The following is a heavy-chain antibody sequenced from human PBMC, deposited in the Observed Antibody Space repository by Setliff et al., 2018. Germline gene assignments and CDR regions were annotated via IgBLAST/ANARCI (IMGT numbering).Heavy chain of an antibody. CDR2: ISAYNGNT. D-gene: IGHD1-7*01. CDR1: GYTFSTYG. CDR3: ARGPAGTYAFDI. J-gene: IGHJ3*02. V-gene: IGHV1-18*01. Sequence: ASVKVSCKASGYTFSTYGISWVRQAPGQGLEWMGWISAYNGNTNYEQKFQGRVTMTTDTSTSTAYMELRSLRSDDTAVYYCARGPAGTYAFDIWGQGTMVTVSS.